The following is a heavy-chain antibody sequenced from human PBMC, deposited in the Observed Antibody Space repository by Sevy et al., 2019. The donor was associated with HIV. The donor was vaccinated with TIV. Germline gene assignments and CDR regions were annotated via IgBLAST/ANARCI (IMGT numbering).Heavy chain of an antibody. V-gene: IGHV1-18*01. CDR1: GYTFTTYR. D-gene: IGHD2-15*01. CDR3: ARAYCSGGRCYSLAY. CDR2: ISPHNGDT. J-gene: IGHJ4*02. Sequence: ASVMVSCKVSGYTFTTYRIFWVREAPGQGLESMGWISPHNGDTDYAQKFQGRVTLITDKSTSTAYMELRGLRSDDTAVYFCARAYCSGGRCYSLAYWGQGTLVTVSS.